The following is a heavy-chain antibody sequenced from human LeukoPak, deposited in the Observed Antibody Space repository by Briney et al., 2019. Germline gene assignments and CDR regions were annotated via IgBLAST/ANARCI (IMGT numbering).Heavy chain of an antibody. V-gene: IGHV4-34*01. D-gene: IGHD3-10*01. CDR3: ARWRLPAIGAIDGPSTTNWFDP. Sequence: PSETLSLTCAVYGGSFSGYYWSWIRQPPGKGLEWIGEINHSGSTNYNPSLKSRVTISVDTSKNQFSLKLSSVTAADTAVYYCARWRLPAIGAIDGPSTTNWFDPWGQGTLVNVSS. J-gene: IGHJ5*02. CDR1: GGSFSGYY. CDR2: INHSGST.